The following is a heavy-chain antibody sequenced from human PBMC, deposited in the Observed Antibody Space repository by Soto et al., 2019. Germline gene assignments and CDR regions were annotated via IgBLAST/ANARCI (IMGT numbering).Heavy chain of an antibody. CDR1: GFSFSSFW. J-gene: IGHJ4*02. Sequence: GGSLRLSCAASGFSFSSFWMDWVRQAPGKGLEWVANINPDGSEKHYVDSVKGRFTISRDNAKNSLYLQMSSLTAEDSALYYCSRSLDFWGQGTRVTISS. CDR2: INPDGSEK. V-gene: IGHV3-7*01. CDR3: SRSLDF.